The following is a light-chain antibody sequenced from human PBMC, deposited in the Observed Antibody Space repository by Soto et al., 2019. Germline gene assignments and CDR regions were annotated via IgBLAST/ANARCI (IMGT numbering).Light chain of an antibody. CDR1: SSDVGGSNY. CDR3: SSYTSSSNDV. J-gene: IGLJ1*01. V-gene: IGLV2-14*03. Sequence: QSALTQPASVSGSPGQSITISCTGTSSDVGGSNYVSWYQQHPGKAPKLIIFDVSHRPSGFSNRFSGSKSGNTASLTISGLQAEDEADYYCSSYTSSSNDVVGTGTKLTVL. CDR2: DVS.